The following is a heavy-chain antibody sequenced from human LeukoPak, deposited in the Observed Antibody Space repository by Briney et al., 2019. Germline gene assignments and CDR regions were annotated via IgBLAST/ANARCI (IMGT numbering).Heavy chain of an antibody. CDR2: IIPIFGTA. CDR1: GGTFSSYA. D-gene: IGHD3-22*01. J-gene: IGHJ4*02. V-gene: IGHV1-69*05. CDR3: ARGDQFLYYYDSNPFDY. Sequence: SVKVSCKASGGTFSSYAVSWVRQAPGQGLEWMDRIIPIFGTANYAQKFQGRVTIITDESTSTAYTELSSLRSEDTAVYYCARGDQFLYYYDSNPFDYWGQGTLVTVSS.